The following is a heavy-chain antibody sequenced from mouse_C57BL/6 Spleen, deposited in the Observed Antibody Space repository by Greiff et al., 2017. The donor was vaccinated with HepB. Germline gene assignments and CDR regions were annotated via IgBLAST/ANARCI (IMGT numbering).Heavy chain of an antibody. CDR3: TRGSGTGDFDY. CDR1: GYTFTDYE. V-gene: IGHV1-15*01. Sequence: VKVVESGAELVRPGASVTLSCKASGYTFTDYEMHWVKQTPVHGLEWIGAIDPETGGTAYNQKFKGKAILTADKSSSTAYMELRSLTSEDSAVYYCTRGSGTGDFDYWGQGTTLTVSS. D-gene: IGHD4-1*01. CDR2: IDPETGGT. J-gene: IGHJ2*01.